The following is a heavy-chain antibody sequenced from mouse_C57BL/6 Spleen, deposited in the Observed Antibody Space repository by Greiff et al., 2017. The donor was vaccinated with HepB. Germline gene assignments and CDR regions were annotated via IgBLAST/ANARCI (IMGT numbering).Heavy chain of an antibody. CDR2: IYPSDSET. Sequence: QVQLQQPGAELVRPGSSVKLSCKASGYTFTSYWMDWVKQRPGQGLEWIGNIYPSDSETHYNQKFKDKATLTVDKSSSTAYMQLSSLTSEDSAVYYCARRWLPWYFDVWGTGTTVTVSS. V-gene: IGHV1-61*01. D-gene: IGHD2-2*01. CDR1: GYTFTSYW. J-gene: IGHJ1*03. CDR3: ARRWLPWYFDV.